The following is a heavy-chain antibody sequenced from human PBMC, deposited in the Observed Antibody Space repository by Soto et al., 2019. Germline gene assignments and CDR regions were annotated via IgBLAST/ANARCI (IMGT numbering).Heavy chain of an antibody. V-gene: IGHV3-30*18. CDR1: GFTFSSYG. J-gene: IGHJ3*02. CDR3: AKDPALRFLEWYDAFDI. CDR2: ISYDGSNK. Sequence: GESLRLSCAASGFTFSSYGMHWVRQAPGKGLEWVAVISYDGSNKYYADSVKGRFTISRDNSKNTLYLQMNSLRAEDTAVYYCAKDPALRFLEWYDAFDIWGQGTMVTVSS. D-gene: IGHD3-3*01.